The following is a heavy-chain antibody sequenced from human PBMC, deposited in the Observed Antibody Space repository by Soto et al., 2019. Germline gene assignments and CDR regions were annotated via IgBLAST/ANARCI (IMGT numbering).Heavy chain of an antibody. V-gene: IGHV3-15*07. J-gene: IGHJ4*02. CDR2: IKSKSAGGTT. D-gene: IGHD2-21*01. Sequence: EVQLVESGGGLVKPGGSLRLSCAASGFPFNNAWMHWVRQAPGRGLEWVGRIKSKSAGGTTDYGAPVEGRFTISRDDSKNTIYLQMNSLKAEDTAGYYCTTDHGGKGWCRDYWGQGSLVIVSS. CDR1: GFPFNNAW. CDR3: TTDHGGKGWCRDY.